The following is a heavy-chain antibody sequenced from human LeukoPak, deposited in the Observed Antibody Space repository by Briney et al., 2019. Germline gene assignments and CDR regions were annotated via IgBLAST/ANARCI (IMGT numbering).Heavy chain of an antibody. CDR1: GYTFTGYY. J-gene: IGHJ5*02. V-gene: IGHV1-2*02. CDR2: INPNSGCT. D-gene: IGHD4-17*01. CDR3: ASLHYGPTPDWFDP. Sequence: ASVKVSCKASGYTFTGYYMHWVRQAPGQGLEWMGWINPNSGCTNYAQKFQGRVTMTRDTSISTAYMELSRLRSDDTAVYYCASLHYGPTPDWFDPWGQGTLVTVSS.